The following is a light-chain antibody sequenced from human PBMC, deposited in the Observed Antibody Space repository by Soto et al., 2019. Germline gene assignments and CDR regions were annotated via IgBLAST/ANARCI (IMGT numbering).Light chain of an antibody. V-gene: IGKV3-15*01. CDR1: QSVSSN. Sequence: EIVMTQSPATLSVSPGERATLSCRASQSVSSNLAWYQQKPGQDPRLLIYGASTRATGIPARFSGSGSGTDFTLTISSLQSEEFAVYSCQQYNNWPRTFGQGTKVEIK. CDR2: GAS. J-gene: IGKJ1*01. CDR3: QQYNNWPRT.